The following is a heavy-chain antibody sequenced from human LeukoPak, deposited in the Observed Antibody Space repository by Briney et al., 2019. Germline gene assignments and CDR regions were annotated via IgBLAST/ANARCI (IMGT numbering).Heavy chain of an antibody. CDR3: ARAVAGGSYYGMDV. D-gene: IGHD6-19*01. CDR1: GYTFTSYD. CDR2: MNPNSGNT. Sequence: ASVKVSCKASGYTFTSYDINWVRQATGQGLEWMGWMNPNSGNTGYAQKFQGRVTMTRNTSISTAYMELNSLRSEDTAVYYCARAVAGGSYYGMDVWGQGTTVIVSS. V-gene: IGHV1-8*01. J-gene: IGHJ6*02.